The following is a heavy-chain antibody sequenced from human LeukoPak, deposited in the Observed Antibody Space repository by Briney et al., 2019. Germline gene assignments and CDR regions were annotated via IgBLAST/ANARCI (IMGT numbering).Heavy chain of an antibody. CDR1: GITFSNYG. CDR2: IWYDGSNK. J-gene: IGHJ6*02. V-gene: IGHV3-33*01. Sequence: GGSLRLSCAASGITFSNYGMHWVRQAPGKGLEWVAVIWYDGSNKYYADSVKGRFTISRDNSKNTLYLQMNSLRAEDTAVYYCARDRGGRCYYYYGMDVWGQGTTVTVSS. D-gene: IGHD6-25*01. CDR3: ARDRGGRCYYYYGMDV.